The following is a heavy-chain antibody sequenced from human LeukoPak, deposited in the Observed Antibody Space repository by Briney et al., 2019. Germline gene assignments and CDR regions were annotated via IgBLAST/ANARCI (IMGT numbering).Heavy chain of an antibody. J-gene: IGHJ3*02. V-gene: IGHV1-69*13. Sequence: GASVKVSCKASGGTFSSYAISWVRQAPGQGLEWMGGIIPIFGTANYAQKFQGRVTITADESTSTAYMELSSLRSEDTAEYYCAREDCSGGSCSSDAFDIWGQGTMVTVSS. CDR3: AREDCSGGSCSSDAFDI. CDR2: IIPIFGTA. CDR1: GGTFSSYA. D-gene: IGHD2-15*01.